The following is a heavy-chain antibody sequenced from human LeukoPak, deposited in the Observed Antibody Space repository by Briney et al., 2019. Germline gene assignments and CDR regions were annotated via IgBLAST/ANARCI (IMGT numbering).Heavy chain of an antibody. CDR2: IYYSGST. J-gene: IGHJ4*02. D-gene: IGHD3-22*01. CDR3: ARYTRGLVITAFDC. V-gene: IGHV4-39*01. Sequence: SETLSLTCTVSGGSISSSSYYWGWIRQPPGKGLEWIGSIYYSGSTYYNPSLKSRVTISVDTSKNQFSLKLSSVTAADTAVYYCARYTRGLVITAFDCWGQGTLVTVSS. CDR1: GGSISSSSYY.